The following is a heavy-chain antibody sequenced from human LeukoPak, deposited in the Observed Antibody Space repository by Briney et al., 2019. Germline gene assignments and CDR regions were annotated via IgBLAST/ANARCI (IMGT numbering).Heavy chain of an antibody. Sequence: PGGSLRLSCAASGFTFSSYAMSWVRQAPGKGLEWVSAISGSGGSTYYADSVKGRFTISRDNSKNTLYLQMNSLRAEDTAVYYYAKDSPRGSSSWYYFDYWGQGTLVTVSS. CDR2: ISGSGGST. CDR3: AKDSPRGSSSWYYFDY. D-gene: IGHD6-13*01. J-gene: IGHJ4*02. CDR1: GFTFSSYA. V-gene: IGHV3-23*01.